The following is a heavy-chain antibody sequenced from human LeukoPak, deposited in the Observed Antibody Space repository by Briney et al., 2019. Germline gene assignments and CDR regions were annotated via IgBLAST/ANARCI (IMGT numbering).Heavy chain of an antibody. V-gene: IGHV1-18*01. Sequence: GASVKVSCKASGYTFTSYGISWVRQAPGQGLGRMGWISAYNGNTNYAQKLQGRVTMTTDTSTSTAYMELRSLRSDDTAVYYCARGVAVAGRSHFDYWGQGTLVTVSS. J-gene: IGHJ4*02. CDR3: ARGVAVAGRSHFDY. CDR2: ISAYNGNT. D-gene: IGHD6-19*01. CDR1: GYTFTSYG.